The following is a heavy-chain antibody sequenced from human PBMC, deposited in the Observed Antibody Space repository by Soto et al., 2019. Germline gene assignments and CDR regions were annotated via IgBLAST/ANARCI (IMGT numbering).Heavy chain of an antibody. CDR2: IYYSGST. J-gene: IGHJ3*02. Sequence: QLQLQESGPGLVKPSETLSLTCTVSGGSISSSSYYWGWIRQPPGKGLEWIGSIYYSGSTYYNPSLKSRVTISVDTSKNQFSLKLSSVTAADTAVYYCARLPLRYYDILTGYYNHAFDIWGQGTMVTVSS. V-gene: IGHV4-39*01. CDR1: GGSISSSSYY. D-gene: IGHD3-9*01. CDR3: ARLPLRYYDILTGYYNHAFDI.